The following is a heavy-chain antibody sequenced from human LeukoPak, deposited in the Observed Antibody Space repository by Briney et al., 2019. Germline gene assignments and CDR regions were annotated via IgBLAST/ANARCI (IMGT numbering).Heavy chain of an antibody. V-gene: IGHV1-18*01. Sequence: ASVKVSCKASGYPFTTFGISWVRQAPGQGLEWMGWISGYNGNSKYAQKFQGRVTMTTDTSTSTAYMELRSLTSDDTAMYYCARDRFYYDISGPPAGEAFDIWGHGTMVTVSS. D-gene: IGHD3-22*01. CDR2: ISGYNGNS. CDR3: ARDRFYYDISGPPAGEAFDI. J-gene: IGHJ3*02. CDR1: GYPFTTFG.